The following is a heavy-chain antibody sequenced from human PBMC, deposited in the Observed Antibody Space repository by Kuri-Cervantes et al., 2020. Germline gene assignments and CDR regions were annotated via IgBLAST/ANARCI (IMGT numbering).Heavy chain of an antibody. CDR1: GYIFANYW. CDR3: ARQRYFDY. J-gene: IGHJ4*02. CDR2: IYPGGSET. V-gene: IGHV5-51*01. Sequence: GESLKISCKTSGYIFANYWIAWVRQMPGKGLEWMGIIYPGGSETRYSPSFQGKVTISADKSISTTFLQWNSLKASDTAMYYCARQRYFDYWGQGALVTVSS.